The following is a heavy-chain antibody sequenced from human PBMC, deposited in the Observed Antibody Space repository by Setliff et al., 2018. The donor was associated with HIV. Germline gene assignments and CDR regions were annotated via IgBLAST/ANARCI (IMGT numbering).Heavy chain of an antibody. D-gene: IGHD5-18*01. CDR1: GYSISSGYY. J-gene: IGHJ5*02. Sequence: TSETLSLTCAVSGYSISSGYYWGWIRQPPGKGLEWIGNIYYSGSTYYNPSLKSRITISVDTSKNQFSLKLSSVTAADTAVYYCARAPHSRKYSYGSGWFDPWGQGTLVTVSS. V-gene: IGHV4-38-2*01. CDR2: IYYSGST. CDR3: ARAPHSRKYSYGSGWFDP.